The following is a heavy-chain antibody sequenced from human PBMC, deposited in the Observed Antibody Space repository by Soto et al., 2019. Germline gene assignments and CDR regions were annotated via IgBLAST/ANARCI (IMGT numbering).Heavy chain of an antibody. CDR2: IKSKTDGGTT. CDR1: GFTFSNAW. V-gene: IGHV3-15*07. J-gene: IGHJ3*02. D-gene: IGHD1-26*01. CDR3: TASYGGGGAFDI. Sequence: GGSLRLSCAASGFTFSNAWMNWVRQAPGKGLEWVGRIKSKTDGGTTDYAAPVKGRFTISRDDSKNTLYLQMNSLKTEDTAVYYCTASYGGGGAFDIWGQGTMVTVSS.